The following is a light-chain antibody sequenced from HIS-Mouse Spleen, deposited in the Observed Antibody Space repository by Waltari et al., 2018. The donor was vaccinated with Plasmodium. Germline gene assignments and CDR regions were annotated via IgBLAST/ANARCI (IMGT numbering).Light chain of an antibody. CDR3: QAWDSSTVV. J-gene: IGLJ2*01. Sequence: SYELTQPPSVSVSPGQTASITCSGDKLGDKYACWYQQKPGQSPVLVIYQDSKRPSGIPERFAGSKSGNPATLTIGGTQAMDEADYYCQAWDSSTVVFGGGTKLTVL. CDR2: QDS. CDR1: KLGDKY. V-gene: IGLV3-1*01.